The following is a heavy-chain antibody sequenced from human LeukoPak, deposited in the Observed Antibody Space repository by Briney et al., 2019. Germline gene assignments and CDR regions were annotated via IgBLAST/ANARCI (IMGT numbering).Heavy chain of an antibody. D-gene: IGHD6-13*01. V-gene: IGHV6-1*01. CDR1: GDSVSSNSAA. CDR2: IYYRSKWYN. Sequence: SQTLSLTRAISGDSVSSNSAAWDWIRQSPSRGLEWLGRIYYRSKWYNDSAVPVKSRITINPDTSKNQSSLPLNSITPEDTAAYYCARAYSISSWDYFDYWGQGTLVTVSS. J-gene: IGHJ4*02. CDR3: ARAYSISSWDYFDY.